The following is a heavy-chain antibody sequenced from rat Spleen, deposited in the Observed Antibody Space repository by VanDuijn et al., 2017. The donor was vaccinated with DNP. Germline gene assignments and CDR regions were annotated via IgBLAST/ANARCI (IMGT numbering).Heavy chain of an antibody. CDR1: GFTINNYW. V-gene: IGHV5-29*01. Sequence: EVQLVESGGDIVQAGGSLKLSCVASGFTINNYWLTWVRQAPKKGLEWVATIIYDGSSTYYGDSVKGRFTISRDNAKSTLYLQMDSLRSEETATYYCARHGPNSYYAMDAWGQGTSVTVSS. D-gene: IGHD5-1*01. CDR2: IIYDGSST. CDR3: ARHGPNSYYAMDA. J-gene: IGHJ4*01.